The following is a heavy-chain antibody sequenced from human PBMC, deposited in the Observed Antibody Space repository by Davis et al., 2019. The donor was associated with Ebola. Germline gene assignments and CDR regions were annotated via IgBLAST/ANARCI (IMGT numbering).Heavy chain of an antibody. CDR2: IGNTGGSI. CDR3: AKDDPTTVDY. CDR1: GFTFRSSA. V-gene: IGHV3-23*01. J-gene: IGHJ4*02. D-gene: IGHD4-17*01. Sequence: GGSLRLSCAASGFTFRSSAMSWGRQAPGKGLEWVSSIGNTGGSIYYADSVKGRFTISRDNSKNTLYLEMNSLRPEDTAVYYCAKDDPTTVDYWGQGTLVTVSS.